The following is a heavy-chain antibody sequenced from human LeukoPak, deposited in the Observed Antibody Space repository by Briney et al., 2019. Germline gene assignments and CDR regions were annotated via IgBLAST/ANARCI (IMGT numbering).Heavy chain of an antibody. V-gene: IGHV1-2*02. D-gene: IGHD3-22*01. CDR2: INPNSGGT. Sequence: ASVTVSFKASGYTFTVYYMHWVRQAPGQGLEWMGWINPNSGGTNYAQKFQGRVTMTRDTSISTAYMELSRLRSDDTAVYYCAREEIYYDSSGLAYWGQGTLVTVSS. J-gene: IGHJ4*02. CDR3: AREEIYYDSSGLAY. CDR1: GYTFTVYY.